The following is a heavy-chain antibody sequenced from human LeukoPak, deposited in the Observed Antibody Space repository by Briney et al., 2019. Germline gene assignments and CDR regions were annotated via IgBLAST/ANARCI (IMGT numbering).Heavy chain of an antibody. Sequence: ASVKVSCKASGGAFSSYAISWVRQAPGQGLEWMGRIIPILGIAIYAQKFQGRVTITADKSTSTAYMELSSLRSEDTAVYYCAKTTQKLEPWPLDIWAKGQWSPPLQ. D-gene: IGHD6-13*01. V-gene: IGHV1-69*04. CDR3: AKTTQKLEPWPLDI. CDR2: IIPILGIA. CDR1: GGAFSSYA. J-gene: IGHJ3*02.